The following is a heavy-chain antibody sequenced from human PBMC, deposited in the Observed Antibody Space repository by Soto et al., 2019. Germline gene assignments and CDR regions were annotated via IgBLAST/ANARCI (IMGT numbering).Heavy chain of an antibody. CDR1: GFTFSNYA. J-gene: IGHJ4*02. Sequence: EVQLLESGGGLVQPGGSLRLSCAASGFTFSNYAINWVRQAPGKGLEWVSVISGSGGSTYYADSVKGRFTISRDNSKNTLDLQMNGLRAEDTAVYYCAKGSPVGSYYGSSGFDYWGQGTLVTVSS. CDR3: AKGSPVGSYYGSSGFDY. CDR2: ISGSGGST. D-gene: IGHD3-22*01. V-gene: IGHV3-23*01.